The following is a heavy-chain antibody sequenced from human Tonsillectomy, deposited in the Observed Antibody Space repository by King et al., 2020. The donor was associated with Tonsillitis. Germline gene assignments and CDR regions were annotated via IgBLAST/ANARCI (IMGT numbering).Heavy chain of an antibody. D-gene: IGHD2-2*01. Sequence: QMQLQESGPGLVKPSETLSLICTVSGGSISSNNYYWGWIRQPPGKGLEWIGNMYYSGSTYHNPSLKSRVTISVDTSKNQFSLKLSSVTAADTAVYYCARRLLVPSAMLPFDAFDFWGQGTMVTVSS. V-gene: IGHV4-39*01. J-gene: IGHJ3*01. CDR1: GGSISSNNYY. CDR3: ARRLLVPSAMLPFDAFDF. CDR2: MYYSGST.